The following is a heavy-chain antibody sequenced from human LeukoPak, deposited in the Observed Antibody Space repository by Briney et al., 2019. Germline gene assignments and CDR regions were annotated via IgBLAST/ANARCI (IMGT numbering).Heavy chain of an antibody. V-gene: IGHV1-69*13. CDR2: IIPIFGTA. CDR3: ARDATYQLLYAYY. CDR1: VGTFSSYA. J-gene: IGHJ4*02. Sequence: SVKVSCKASVGTFSSYAISWVRPAPGQGLEWMGGIIPIFGTANYAQKFQGRVTITADESTGTAYMELSSLRSEDTAVYYCARDATYQLLYAYYWGQGTLVTVSS. D-gene: IGHD2-2*02.